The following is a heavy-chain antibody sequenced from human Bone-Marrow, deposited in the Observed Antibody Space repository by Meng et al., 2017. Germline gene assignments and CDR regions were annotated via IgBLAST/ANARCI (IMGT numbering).Heavy chain of an antibody. Sequence: GGSLRLSCAASGFTFSNAWMSWVRQAPGKGLEWVGRIKSKTDGGTTDYAAPVTGRFTISRDDSKNTLYLQMNNLKTEDTAVYYCTTVKLGYCSGGSCYALLPSDYWGQGTLVTVSS. CDR3: TTVKLGYCSGGSCYALLPSDY. D-gene: IGHD2-15*01. CDR1: GFTFSNAW. V-gene: IGHV3-15*01. J-gene: IGHJ4*02. CDR2: IKSKTDGGTT.